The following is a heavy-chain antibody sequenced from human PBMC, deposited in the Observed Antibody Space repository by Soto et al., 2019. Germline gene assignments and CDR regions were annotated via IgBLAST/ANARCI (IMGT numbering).Heavy chain of an antibody. CDR1: GGTFSSYT. J-gene: IGHJ6*02. CDR3: ARDPSYCSSTSCYRRYYYGMDV. D-gene: IGHD2-2*01. V-gene: IGHV1-69*08. Sequence: QVQLVQSGAEVKKPGSSVKVSCKASGGTFSSYTISWVRQAPGQGLEWMGRIIPILGIANYAQKFQGRVTITADKSTSTAYMELSSLRSEDTDVYYCARDPSYCSSTSCYRRYYYGMDVWGQGTTVTVSS. CDR2: IIPILGIA.